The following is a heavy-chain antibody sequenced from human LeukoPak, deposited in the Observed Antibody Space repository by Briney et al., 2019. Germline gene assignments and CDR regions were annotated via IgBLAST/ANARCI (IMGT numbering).Heavy chain of an antibody. J-gene: IGHJ6*03. CDR3: ARGYCSSTSCYMRNYYYYYMDV. D-gene: IGHD2-2*02. V-gene: IGHV3-9*01. CDR1: GFTFDDYA. Sequence: GRSLRLSCAASGFTFDDYAMHWVRQAPGKGLEWVSGISWNSGSIGYADSVKGRFNISRDNAKNSLYLQMNSLRSEDTAVYYCARGYCSSTSCYMRNYYYYYMDVWGKGTTVTVSS. CDR2: ISWNSGSI.